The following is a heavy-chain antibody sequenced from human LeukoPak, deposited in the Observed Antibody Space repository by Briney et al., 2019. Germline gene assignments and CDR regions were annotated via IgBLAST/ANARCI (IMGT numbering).Heavy chain of an antibody. Sequence: SVKVSCKASGYTFTSYGISWVRQAPGQGLEWMGRIIPILGIANYAQKFQGRVTITADKSTSTAYMELSSLRSEDTAVYSCAKGMYGANYGYYFDYWGQGTLVTVSS. D-gene: IGHD3-10*01. V-gene: IGHV1-69*04. CDR1: GYTFTSYG. CDR2: IIPILGIA. J-gene: IGHJ4*02. CDR3: AKGMYGANYGYYFDY.